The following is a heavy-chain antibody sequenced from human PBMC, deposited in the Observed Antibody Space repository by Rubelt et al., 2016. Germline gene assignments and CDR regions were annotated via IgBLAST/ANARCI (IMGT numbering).Heavy chain of an antibody. J-gene: IGHJ4*02. V-gene: IGHV4-39*07. CDR1: GGSISSSSYY. Sequence: QLQLQESGPGLVKPSETLSLTCTVSGGSISSSSYYWGWIRQPPGKGLEWIGSIYYSGSTYYDPSLKGRVTISINTSKNQFSLKLRAVTAADTARYYCASCGGDLKLDYWGQGTLVTVSS. D-gene: IGHD2-21*02. CDR3: ASCGGDLKLDY. CDR2: IYYSGST.